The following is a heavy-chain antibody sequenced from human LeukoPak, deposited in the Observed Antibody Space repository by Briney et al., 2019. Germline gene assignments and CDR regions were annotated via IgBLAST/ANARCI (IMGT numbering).Heavy chain of an antibody. J-gene: IGHJ4*02. V-gene: IGHV1-2*02. CDR1: GYTFTDYY. CDR2: IDPNSGDT. CDR3: ARGAYSGYDFDY. D-gene: IGHD5-12*01. Sequence: ASVKVSCKASGYTFTDYYIHWVRQAPGQGLEWMGWIDPNSGDTNYAQKFQGRVTMTTDTSTSTAYMELRSLRSDDTAVYYCARGAYSGYDFDYWGQGTLVTVSS.